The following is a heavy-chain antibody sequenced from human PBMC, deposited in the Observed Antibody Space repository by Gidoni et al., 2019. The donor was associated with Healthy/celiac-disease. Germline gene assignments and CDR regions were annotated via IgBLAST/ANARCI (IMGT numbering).Heavy chain of an antibody. J-gene: IGHJ4*02. Sequence: EVQLVESGGGLGQPGGSRRRACAAAGFTFSSYWMSWVRQAPGKGLEWVANIKQDGSEKYYVDSVKGRFTISRDNAKNSLYLQMNSLRAEDTAVYYCARVSSSWYMDYWGQGTLVTVSS. CDR1: GFTFSSYW. CDR2: IKQDGSEK. D-gene: IGHD6-13*01. V-gene: IGHV3-7*01. CDR3: ARVSSSWYMDY.